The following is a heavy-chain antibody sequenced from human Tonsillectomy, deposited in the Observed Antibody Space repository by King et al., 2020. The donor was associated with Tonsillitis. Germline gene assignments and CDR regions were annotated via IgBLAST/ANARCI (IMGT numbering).Heavy chain of an antibody. CDR3: TPGPTKVRRIISAY. J-gene: IGHJ4*02. CDR2: IKSKTDGGTT. D-gene: IGHD3-10*01. Sequence: VQLVESGGGLVKPGGSLRLSCAASGFTFNHAWMSWVRQAPGKGLEWVGRIKSKTDGGTTDYGAPVKGRFTISRDDSKNTLYLQMNSLKTQDTAVYYFTPGPTKVRRIISAYWGQGTLVTAYS. CDR1: GFTFNHAW. V-gene: IGHV3-15*01.